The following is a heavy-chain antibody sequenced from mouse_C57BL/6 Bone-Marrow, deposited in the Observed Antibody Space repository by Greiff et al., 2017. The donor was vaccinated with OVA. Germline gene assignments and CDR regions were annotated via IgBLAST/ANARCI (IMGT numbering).Heavy chain of an antibody. J-gene: IGHJ4*01. CDR1: GYAFSSYW. CDR3: ARSLYGYDPYYAMDY. V-gene: IGHV1-80*01. CDR2: IYPGDGDT. D-gene: IGHD2-2*01. Sequence: QVQLKESGAELVKPGASVKISCKASGYAFSSYWMNWVKQRPGKGLEWIGQIYPGDGDTNYNGKFKGKATLTADKSSSTAYMQLSSLTSEDSAVYFCARSLYGYDPYYAMDYWGQGTSVTVSS.